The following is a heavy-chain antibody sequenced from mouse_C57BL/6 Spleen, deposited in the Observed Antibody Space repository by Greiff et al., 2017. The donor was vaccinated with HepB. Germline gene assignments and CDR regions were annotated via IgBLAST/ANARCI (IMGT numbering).Heavy chain of an antibody. Sequence: EVQVVESGEGLVKPGGSLKLSCAASGFTFSSYAMSWVRQTPEKRLEWVAYISSGGDYIYYADTVKGRFTISRDNARNTLYLQMSSLKSEDTAMYYCTRDGGNYGTGYFDVWGTGTTVTVSS. CDR3: TRDGGNYGTGYFDV. CDR2: ISSGGDYI. V-gene: IGHV5-9-1*02. D-gene: IGHD2-1*01. CDR1: GFTFSSYA. J-gene: IGHJ1*03.